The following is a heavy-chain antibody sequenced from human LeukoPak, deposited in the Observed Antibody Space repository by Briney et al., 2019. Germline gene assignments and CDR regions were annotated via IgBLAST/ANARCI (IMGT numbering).Heavy chain of an antibody. CDR1: GFSFSDYY. J-gene: IGHJ4*02. V-gene: IGHV3-11*05. D-gene: IGHD6-13*01. CDR2: ISSNSKYT. CDR3: ARELITAAASPFDN. Sequence: GGSLRLSCAASGFSFSDYYMSWIRQAPGKGLEWVSYISSNSKYTNYADSVKGRFTISRDNAENSLYLLMNSLRAEDTAVYYCARELITAAASPFDNWGQGTLVTVSS.